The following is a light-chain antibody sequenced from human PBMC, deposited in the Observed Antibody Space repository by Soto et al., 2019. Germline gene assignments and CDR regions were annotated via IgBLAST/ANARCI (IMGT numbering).Light chain of an antibody. CDR1: QSVSTW. V-gene: IGKV1-5*01. CDR3: QQYNTYPWT. J-gene: IGKJ1*01. CDR2: DAS. Sequence: DIQMTQSPSTLSASIGDRVTITCRASQSVSTWLAWYQQKSGKAPKFLIYDASNLEGGVPSRFSGSGSGTEFTLTISSLQPDDFATYCCQQYNTYPWTFGQGTKVEIK.